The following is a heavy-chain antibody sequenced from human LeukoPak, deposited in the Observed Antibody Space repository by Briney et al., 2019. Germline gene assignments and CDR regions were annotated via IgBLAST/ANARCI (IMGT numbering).Heavy chain of an antibody. CDR2: LNGGSSTR. V-gene: IGHV3-11*04. Sequence: GGSLRLSCAASGFTVSSNYMSWVRQAPGKGLGWVSYLNGGSSTRYYADSVKGRFTASRDSGENSMFLQMNSLRVEDTAVYYCARVSGVTPWYWGQGTLVIVSS. CDR1: GFTVSSNY. D-gene: IGHD4-23*01. J-gene: IGHJ4*02. CDR3: ARVSGVTPWY.